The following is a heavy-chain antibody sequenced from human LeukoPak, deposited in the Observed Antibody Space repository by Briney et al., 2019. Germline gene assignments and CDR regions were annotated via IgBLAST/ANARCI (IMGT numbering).Heavy chain of an antibody. D-gene: IGHD1-26*01. Sequence: NPSETLSLTCTVSGGSISSYYWSWIRQPPGKGLEWIGYVYYSGRTNYNPSLKSRVTISVDTSKNQFSLKLSSVTAADTAVYYCARTFSESYYYGMDVWGQGTTVTVSS. CDR1: GGSISSYY. J-gene: IGHJ6*02. CDR2: VYYSGRT. V-gene: IGHV4-59*01. CDR3: ARTFSESYYYGMDV.